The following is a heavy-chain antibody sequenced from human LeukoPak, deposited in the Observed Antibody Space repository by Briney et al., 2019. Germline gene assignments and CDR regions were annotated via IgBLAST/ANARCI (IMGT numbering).Heavy chain of an antibody. D-gene: IGHD2-2*02. CDR3: LLYVGFIDY. Sequence: SETLSLTCAVSGYSISSGYYWGWIRQPPGKGLEWIGSIYHSGSTYYNPSLKSRVTISVDTSKDQFSLKLSSVTAADTAVYYRLLYVGFIDYWGQGTLVTVSS. CDR2: IYHSGST. J-gene: IGHJ4*02. V-gene: IGHV4-38-2*01. CDR1: GYSISSGYY.